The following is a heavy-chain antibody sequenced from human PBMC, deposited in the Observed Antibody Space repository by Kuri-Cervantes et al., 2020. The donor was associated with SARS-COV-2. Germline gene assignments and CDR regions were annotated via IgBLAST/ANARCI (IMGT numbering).Heavy chain of an antibody. V-gene: IGHV4-38-2*01. J-gene: IGHJ4*02. CDR3: ARQGGIVVVPAAL. CDR2: VYHSGET. CDR1: GYSITNGYY. D-gene: IGHD2-2*01. Sequence: GSLRLSCSVSGYSITNGYYWGWIRQPPGKGLEWIGSVYHSGETYYNPSLNRRVSISIDASKNQFSLKLTSVTAADTAVYYCARQGGIVVVPAALWGQGTLVTVSS.